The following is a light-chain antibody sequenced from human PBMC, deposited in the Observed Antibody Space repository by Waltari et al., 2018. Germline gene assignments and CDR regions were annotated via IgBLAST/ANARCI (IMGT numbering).Light chain of an antibody. CDR1: QSVSSN. Sequence: EVVITQSPATLSVSPGERATLSCRASQSVSSNLAWYQQQPGHQAPRLLSYGASPRASGIPARFTGSGSGTEFTLTISSLQSEDSAIYYCQQYNRWPPITFGQGTRLEIK. CDR2: GAS. CDR3: QQYNRWPPIT. V-gene: IGKV3-15*01. J-gene: IGKJ5*01.